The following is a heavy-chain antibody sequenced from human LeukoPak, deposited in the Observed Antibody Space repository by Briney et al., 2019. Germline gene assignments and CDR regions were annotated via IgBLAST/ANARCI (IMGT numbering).Heavy chain of an antibody. Sequence: SETLSLTCTVSGGSISSGGYYWSWIRQHPGKGLEWIGYIYHSGSTYYNPSLKSRVTISVDRSKNQFSLKLSSVTAADTAVYYCARDSYGSGMDVWGQGTTVTVSS. CDR3: ARDSYGSGMDV. D-gene: IGHD5-18*01. CDR1: GGSISSGGYY. CDR2: IYHSGST. V-gene: IGHV4-30-2*01. J-gene: IGHJ6*02.